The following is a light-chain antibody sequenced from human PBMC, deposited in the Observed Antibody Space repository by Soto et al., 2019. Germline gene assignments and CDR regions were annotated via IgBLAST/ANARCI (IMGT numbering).Light chain of an antibody. CDR2: EVS. CDR1: QILVHSDGNTY. J-gene: IGKJ4*01. Sequence: DIVLTQTPLSLPVTLGQPASISCRSSQILVHSDGNTYLNWLQQRPGQPPRLLIYEVSNRFSGVPDRFSGSGAGTDFTLEISRVEAEDVGVYYCMQTTQFPLTFGGGTKVEIK. CDR3: MQTTQFPLT. V-gene: IGKV2-24*01.